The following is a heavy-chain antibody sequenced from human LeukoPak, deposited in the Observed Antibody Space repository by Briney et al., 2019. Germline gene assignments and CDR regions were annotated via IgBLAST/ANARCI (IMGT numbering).Heavy chain of an antibody. CDR3: ARSRYLWLKQWLAYYYYSMDV. CDR1: GYTFTSYG. Sequence: SVKVSCKASGYTFTSYGITWVRQAPGQGLEWMGGIIPIFGTANYAQKFQGRVTITADESTSTAYMELSSLRSEDTAVYYCARSRYLWLKQWLAYYYYSMDVWGQGTTVTVSS. J-gene: IGHJ6*02. CDR2: IIPIFGTA. V-gene: IGHV1-69*13. D-gene: IGHD6-19*01.